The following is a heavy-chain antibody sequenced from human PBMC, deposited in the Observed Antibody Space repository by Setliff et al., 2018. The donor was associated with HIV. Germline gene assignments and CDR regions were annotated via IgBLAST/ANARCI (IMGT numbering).Heavy chain of an antibody. Sequence: SETLSLTCTVSGGSISSGDYYWSWIRQPPGKGLEWIGYIYYSGSTYYNPSLKSRVSMSVDTPNNQISLKLSSVTAADTAVYYCARDRTPGPFDYWGQGILVTVSS. V-gene: IGHV4-61*08. CDR1: GGSISSGDYY. J-gene: IGHJ4*02. CDR3: ARDRTPGPFDY. CDR2: IYYSGST.